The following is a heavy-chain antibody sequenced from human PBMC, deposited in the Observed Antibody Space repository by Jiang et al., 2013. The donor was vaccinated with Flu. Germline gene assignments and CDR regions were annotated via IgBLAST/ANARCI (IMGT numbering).Heavy chain of an antibody. CDR3: ARRMNDYVFGGYAFDI. J-gene: IGHJ3*02. CDR1: GFTFSNYF. D-gene: IGHD3-16*01. V-gene: IGHV5-10-1*01. CDR2: LILVTLIP. Sequence: LKISCKGSGFTFSNYFIAWVRQMPGKGLEWMGGLILVTLIPTTARPSQGHVTISADKSISTAYLQWSSLKASDTAMYYCARRMNDYVFGGYAFDIWGQGTMVTVSS.